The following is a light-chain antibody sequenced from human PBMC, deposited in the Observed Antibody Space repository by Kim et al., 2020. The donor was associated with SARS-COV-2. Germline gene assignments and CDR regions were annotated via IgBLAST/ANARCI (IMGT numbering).Light chain of an antibody. CDR1: SSTIGSDYD. Sequence: WVTISCTGSSSTIGSDYDVHWYQQLPGTAPKLLIYVTNNRPSGVPDRFSGSRSGTSAFLAITGLQADDEADYFCQSYDSSLSGYVFGTGTKVTVL. V-gene: IGLV1-40*01. CDR2: VTN. CDR3: QSYDSSLSGYV. J-gene: IGLJ1*01.